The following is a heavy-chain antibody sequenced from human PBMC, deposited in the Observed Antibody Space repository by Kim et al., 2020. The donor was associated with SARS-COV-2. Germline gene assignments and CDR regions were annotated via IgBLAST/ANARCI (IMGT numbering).Heavy chain of an antibody. CDR3: ARDPIGELLGEYWYFDL. D-gene: IGHD3-10*01. V-gene: IGHV1-18*01. Sequence: ASVKVSCKASGYTFTSYGISWVRQAPGQGLEWMGWISAYNGNTNYAQKLQGRVTMTTDTSTSTAYMELRSLRSDDTAVYYCARDPIGELLGEYWYFDLWGRGTLVTVSS. CDR2: ISAYNGNT. J-gene: IGHJ2*01. CDR1: GYTFTSYG.